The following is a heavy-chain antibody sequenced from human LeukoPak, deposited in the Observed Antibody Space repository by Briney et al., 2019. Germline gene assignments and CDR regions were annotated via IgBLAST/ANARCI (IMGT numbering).Heavy chain of an antibody. V-gene: IGHV3-23*01. CDR3: AKGPNLGATLNY. CDR2: ISGSCGST. D-gene: IGHD1-26*01. Sequence: PGGSLRLSRAASGFTFSSYAMSWVRQAPGKGLEWVSAISGSCGSTYYADSVKGRFTVSRDNSKNTLYLQMNSLRAEDTAVYYCAKGPNLGATLNYWGQGTLVTVSS. J-gene: IGHJ4*02. CDR1: GFTFSSYA.